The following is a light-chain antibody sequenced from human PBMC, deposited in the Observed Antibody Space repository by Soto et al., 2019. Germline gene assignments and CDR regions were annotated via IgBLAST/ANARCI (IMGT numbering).Light chain of an antibody. CDR3: SSYAGSNNYVV. J-gene: IGLJ2*01. CDR2: VVN. Sequence: QSVLTQPPSASGSPGQSVSISCTGTSSDIGAYNFVSWYQQHPGKAPRLMIYVVNKRPSGVPDRFSGSKSGNTASLTVSGLQGEDEADYYCSSYAGSNNYVVFGGGTKLTVL. CDR1: SSDIGAYNF. V-gene: IGLV2-8*01.